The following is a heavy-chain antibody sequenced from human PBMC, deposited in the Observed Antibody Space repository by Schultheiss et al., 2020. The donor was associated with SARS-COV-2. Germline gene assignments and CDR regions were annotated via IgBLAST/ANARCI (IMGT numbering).Heavy chain of an antibody. CDR1: GFTFSDYY. Sequence: GESLKISCAASGFTFSDYYMSWIRQAPGKGLEWVSHILSSGSYTNYADSVKGRFTISRDNAKNSLYLQMNSLRDEDTAVYYCARDEPNIVVVTATQSSFDYWGQGTLVTVSS. D-gene: IGHD2-21*02. CDR2: ILSSGSYT. V-gene: IGHV3-11*06. J-gene: IGHJ4*02. CDR3: ARDEPNIVVVTATQSSFDY.